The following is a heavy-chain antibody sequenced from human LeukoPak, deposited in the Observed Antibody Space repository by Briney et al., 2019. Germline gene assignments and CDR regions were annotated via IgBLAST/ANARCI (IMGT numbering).Heavy chain of an antibody. D-gene: IGHD3-10*01. CDR1: GGSFSGYY. CDR3: ARAAEGTRFDY. Sequence: SETLSLTCAVYGGSFSGYYWSWIRQPPGKGLEWIGEINHSGSTNYNPSLKSRVTISVDTSKNQFSLKLSSVTAADTAVYYCARAAEGTRFDYWGQGTLVTVSS. CDR2: INHSGST. V-gene: IGHV4-34*01. J-gene: IGHJ4*02.